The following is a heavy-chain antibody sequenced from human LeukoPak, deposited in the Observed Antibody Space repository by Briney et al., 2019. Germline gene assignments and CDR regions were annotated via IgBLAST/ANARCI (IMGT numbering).Heavy chain of an antibody. CDR3: ARFPEDSGYHYYFDY. V-gene: IGHV1-69*04. CDR2: IIPILGIA. J-gene: IGHJ4*02. D-gene: IGHD5-12*01. Sequence: ASVKVSRKASGGTFSSYAISWVRQAPGQGLEWVGRIIPILGIANYAQKFQGRVTITADKSTSTAYMELSSLRSEDTAVYYCARFPEDSGYHYYFDYWGQGTLVTVSS. CDR1: GGTFSSYA.